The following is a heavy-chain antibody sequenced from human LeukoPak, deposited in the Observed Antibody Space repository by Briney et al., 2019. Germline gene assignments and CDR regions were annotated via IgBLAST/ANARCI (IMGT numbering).Heavy chain of an antibody. D-gene: IGHD1-14*01. V-gene: IGHV1-2*02. Sequence: ASVKVSCKPSGYTFSAFYTHWVRQAPGQGPEWMGWINPDSGGSEYGQKFQGRVTFTSDTSSTTIYMEVRSLKSDDTAVYYCARDMTGGIWARATSFDHWGQGTLVTVSS. CDR3: ARDMTGGIWARATSFDH. CDR1: GYTFSAFY. CDR2: INPDSGGS. J-gene: IGHJ4*02.